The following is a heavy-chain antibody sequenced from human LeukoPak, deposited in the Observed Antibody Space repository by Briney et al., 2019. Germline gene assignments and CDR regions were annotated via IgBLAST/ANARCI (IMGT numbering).Heavy chain of an antibody. V-gene: IGHV1-46*02. CDR2: INSSGGST. D-gene: IGHD6-19*01. J-gene: IGHJ4*02. Sequence: ASVKVSCKASGYTFNNHYMYWMRQAPGQGLEWMGVINSSGGSTSYAQKFQGRVTMTRDTSTRTVYMEVNSLRSEDTAVYYCARQGTYSSAIGMGYWGQGTLVTVSS. CDR3: ARQGTYSSAIGMGY. CDR1: GYTFNNHY.